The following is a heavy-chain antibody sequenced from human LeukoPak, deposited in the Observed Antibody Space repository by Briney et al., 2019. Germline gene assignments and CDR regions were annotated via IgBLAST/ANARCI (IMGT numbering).Heavy chain of an antibody. Sequence: GASVKVSCKASGYTFTSYYMHWVRQAPGQGLEWMGIINPSGGSTSYAQKFQGRVTMTRDMSTSTVYMELSSLRSDDTAVYYCARDPGGLGYCSGGSCYEVDFDYWGQGTLVTVSS. J-gene: IGHJ4*02. CDR2: INPSGGST. V-gene: IGHV1-46*01. CDR1: GYTFTSYY. D-gene: IGHD2-15*01. CDR3: ARDPGGLGYCSGGSCYEVDFDY.